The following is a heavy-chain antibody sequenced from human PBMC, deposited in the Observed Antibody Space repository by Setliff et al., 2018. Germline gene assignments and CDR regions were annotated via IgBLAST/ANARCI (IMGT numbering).Heavy chain of an antibody. D-gene: IGHD2-15*01. J-gene: IGHJ4*02. CDR2: INHSGST. CDR3: ARRHCSGGSCYSLNYFDY. V-gene: IGHV4-39*07. CDR1: GGSISSSSYY. Sequence: SETLSLTCTVSGGSISSSSYYWGWIRQPPGKGLEWIGEINHSGSTYYNPSLKSRVTISVDTSKKQFSLKLSSVTAADTAVYYCARRHCSGGSCYSLNYFDYWGQGTLVTVSS.